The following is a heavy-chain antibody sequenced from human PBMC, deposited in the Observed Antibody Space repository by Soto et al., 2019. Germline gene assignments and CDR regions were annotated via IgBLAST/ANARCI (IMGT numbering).Heavy chain of an antibody. CDR1: GVSISSYY. CDR2: IYYSGST. J-gene: IGHJ6*02. D-gene: IGHD3-10*01. CDR3: ARDSYYYGSGSYYKEDYYYGMDV. V-gene: IGHV4-59*01. Sequence: SETLSLTCTVSGVSISSYYWSWIRQPPGKGLEWIGYIYYSGSTNYNPSLKSRVTISVDTSKNQFSLKLSSVTAADTAVYYCARDSYYYGSGSYYKEDYYYGMDVWGQGTTVTVSS.